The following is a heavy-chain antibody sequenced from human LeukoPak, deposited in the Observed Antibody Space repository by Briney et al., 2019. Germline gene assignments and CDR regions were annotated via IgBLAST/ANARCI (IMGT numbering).Heavy chain of an antibody. J-gene: IGHJ6*02. CDR3: ARDRGIAVADNYYYYGMDV. V-gene: IGHV4-59*01. Sequence: PSETLSLTCTVSGDPLSSYYWSWIRQPPGKGLEWIGYIYYSGSTNYNPSLKSRVTISVDTSKNQFSLKLSSVTAADTALYYCARDRGIAVADNYYYYGMDVWGQGTTVTVSS. D-gene: IGHD6-19*01. CDR2: IYYSGST. CDR1: GDPLSSYY.